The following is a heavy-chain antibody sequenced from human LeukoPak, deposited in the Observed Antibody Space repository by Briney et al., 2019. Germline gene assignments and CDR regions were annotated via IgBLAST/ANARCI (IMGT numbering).Heavy chain of an antibody. J-gene: IGHJ4*02. V-gene: IGHV3-48*03. CDR2: ISSSGTTI. CDR3: AREAAGYSSGWPDY. Sequence: GGSLRLSCAASGFTFSSYEMNWVRQAPGKGLEWVSCISSSGTTIYYADSVNGRFTISRDNAKNALYLQMNSLRAEDTAVYYCAREAAGYSSGWPDYWGQGTLVTVSS. CDR1: GFTFSSYE. D-gene: IGHD6-19*01.